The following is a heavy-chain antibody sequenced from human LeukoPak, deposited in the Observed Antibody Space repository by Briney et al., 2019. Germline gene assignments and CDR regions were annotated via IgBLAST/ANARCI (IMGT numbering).Heavy chain of an antibody. J-gene: IGHJ5*02. Sequence: SETLSLTCTVSGGSISSYYLSWIRQPAGKGLEWIGRIYTSGSTNYSPSLKSRVTMSVDTSKNQFSLTLSSVTAADTAVYYCAREVAAAGTRWFDPWGQGTLVTVSS. CDR3: AREVAAAGTRWFDP. CDR1: GGSISSYY. D-gene: IGHD6-13*01. CDR2: IYTSGST. V-gene: IGHV4-4*07.